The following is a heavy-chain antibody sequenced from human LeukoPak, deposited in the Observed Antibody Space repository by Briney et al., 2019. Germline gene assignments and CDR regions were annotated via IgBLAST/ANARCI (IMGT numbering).Heavy chain of an antibody. Sequence: PGGSLRLSCAASGFTFSSYSMNWVRQAPGKGLEWVSSISSSSSYIYYADSVKGRFTISRDNAKNSLYLQMNSLRAEDTAVYYCARDLGWSRLPDAFDIWGQGTMVTVSS. J-gene: IGHJ3*02. CDR2: ISSSSSYI. V-gene: IGHV3-21*01. D-gene: IGHD3-3*01. CDR3: ARDLGWSRLPDAFDI. CDR1: GFTFSSYS.